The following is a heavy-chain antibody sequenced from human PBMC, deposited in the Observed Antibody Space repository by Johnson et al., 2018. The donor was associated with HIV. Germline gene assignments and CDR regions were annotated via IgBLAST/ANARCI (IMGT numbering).Heavy chain of an antibody. CDR1: GFTVSSNY. CDR2: IYSGGST. CDR3: ARVGRPWLPRDAFDI. Sequence: VQLMESGGGLVQPGGSLRLSCAASGFTVSSNYMSWVRQAPGKGLEWVSVIYSGGSTYYADSVKGRFTISRDNSKNTLYLQMNSLRVEDTAMYYCARVGRPWLPRDAFDIWGQGTLVTVSS. V-gene: IGHV3-66*01. J-gene: IGHJ3*02. D-gene: IGHD6-19*01.